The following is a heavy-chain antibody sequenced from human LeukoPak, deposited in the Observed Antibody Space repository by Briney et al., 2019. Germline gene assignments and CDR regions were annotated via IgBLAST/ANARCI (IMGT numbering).Heavy chain of an antibody. J-gene: IGHJ4*02. Sequence: PPGGSLRLSCAASGFMFSSYAMSWVRQAPGKGLEWVSAFSGGGGGTYYADSVKGRFTISRDNSENTLYLQMNSLRAEDTAIYYCAKDIVVVGAATFDHWGQGTLVTVSS. CDR2: FSGGGGGT. D-gene: IGHD2-2*01. V-gene: IGHV3-23*01. CDR1: GFMFSSYA. CDR3: AKDIVVVGAATFDH.